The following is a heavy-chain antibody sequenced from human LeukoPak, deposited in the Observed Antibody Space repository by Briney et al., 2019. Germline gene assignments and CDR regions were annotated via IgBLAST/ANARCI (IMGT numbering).Heavy chain of an antibody. CDR2: FISRGGSI. Sequence: GGSLRLSCAASGFTFASYAMSWVRQTPGKGREGVSYFISRGGSIYYADSVKGRLNISRDNSNNTLYLQMHSLRAEDTAVSYCAKRGQYSSRWYLVDYWGQGTLVTVSS. CDR1: GFTFASYA. J-gene: IGHJ4*02. V-gene: IGHV3-23*01. D-gene: IGHD6-13*01. CDR3: AKRGQYSSRWYLVDY.